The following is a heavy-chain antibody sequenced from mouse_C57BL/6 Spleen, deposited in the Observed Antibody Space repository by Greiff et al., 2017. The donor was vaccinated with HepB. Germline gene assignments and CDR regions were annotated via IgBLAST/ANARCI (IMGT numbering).Heavy chain of an antibody. V-gene: IGHV1-18*01. J-gene: IGHJ2*01. Sequence: EVKLQESGPELVKPGASVKIPCKASGYTFTDYNMDWVKQSHGKSLEWIGDINPNNGGTIYNQKFKGKATLTVDKSSSTAYMELRSLTSEDTAVYYCARSRLLGDYFDYWGQGTTLTVSS. CDR1: GYTFTDYN. CDR3: ARSRLLGDYFDY. CDR2: INPNNGGT. D-gene: IGHD2-10*01.